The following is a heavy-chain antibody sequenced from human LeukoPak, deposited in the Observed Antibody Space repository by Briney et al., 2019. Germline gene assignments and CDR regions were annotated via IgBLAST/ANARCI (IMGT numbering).Heavy chain of an antibody. J-gene: IGHJ2*01. CDR2: ISSSSRFI. V-gene: IGHV3-21*01. CDR3: ARAVYCSGGGCFWYFDL. CDR1: GISFSNYS. D-gene: IGHD2-15*01. Sequence: PGGSLRLSCAASGISFSNYSMNWVRQAPGKGLEWVSLISSSSRFIYYGDSVKGRFTISRDNAKKSLYLQMNSLRAEDTAVYYCARAVYCSGGGCFWYFDLWGRGTLVTVSS.